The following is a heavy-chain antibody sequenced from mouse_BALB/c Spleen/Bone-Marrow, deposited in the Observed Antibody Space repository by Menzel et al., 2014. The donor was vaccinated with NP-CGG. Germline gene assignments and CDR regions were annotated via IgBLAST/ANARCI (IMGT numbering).Heavy chain of an antibody. V-gene: IGHV1-67*01. J-gene: IGHJ2*01. CDR3: ARSYYGSSQPFDY. CDR2: ISTYSGNT. Sequence: VQLVESGPELVRPGVSVKISCKGSGYTFTDYAMHWVKQSHAKSLEWIGVISTYSGNTNYNQKFKGKATMTVDKSSSTAYMKLARLTSEDSAIYYCARSYYGSSQPFDYWGQGTTLTVSS. D-gene: IGHD1-1*01. CDR1: GYTFTDYA.